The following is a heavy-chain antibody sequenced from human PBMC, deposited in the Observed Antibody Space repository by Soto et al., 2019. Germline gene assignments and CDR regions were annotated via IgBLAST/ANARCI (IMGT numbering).Heavy chain of an antibody. V-gene: IGHV1-18*01. CDR3: ARDRFYYYDSSGYWVL. D-gene: IGHD3-22*01. CDR1: GYTFTSYG. Sequence: ASVKVSCKASGYTFTSYGISWVRQAPGQGLEWMGWISAYNGNTNYAQKLQGRVTMTTDTSTSTAYMELRSLRSDDTAMYYCARDRFYYYDSSGYWVLWGQGTLVTVSS. CDR2: ISAYNGNT. J-gene: IGHJ4*02.